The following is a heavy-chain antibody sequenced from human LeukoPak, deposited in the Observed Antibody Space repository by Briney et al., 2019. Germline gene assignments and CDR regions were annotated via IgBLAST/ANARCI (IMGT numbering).Heavy chain of an antibody. CDR2: INPNSGGT. Sequence: GASVKVSCRASGYTFTGYYMHWVRQAPGQGLEWMGWINPNSGGTNYAQKFQGWVTMTRDTSISTAYMELSRLRSDDTAVYYCARGGLRRYYGMDVWGQGTTVTVSS. CDR3: ARGGLRRYYGMDV. CDR1: GYTFTGYY. D-gene: IGHD4-17*01. J-gene: IGHJ6*02. V-gene: IGHV1-2*04.